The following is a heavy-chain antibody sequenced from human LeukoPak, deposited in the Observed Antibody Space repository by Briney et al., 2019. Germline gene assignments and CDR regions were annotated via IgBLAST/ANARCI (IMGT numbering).Heavy chain of an antibody. CDR2: IYYSGST. Sequence: PSETLSLTCTVSGGSISSSSYDGGWIRQPPGKGLEWIGSIYYSGSTYYNPSLKSRVTISVDTSKNQFSLKLSSVTAADTAVYYCARQGITIFGPFDPWGQGTLVTVSS. D-gene: IGHD3-3*01. CDR1: GGSISSSSYD. CDR3: ARQGITIFGPFDP. J-gene: IGHJ5*02. V-gene: IGHV4-39*01.